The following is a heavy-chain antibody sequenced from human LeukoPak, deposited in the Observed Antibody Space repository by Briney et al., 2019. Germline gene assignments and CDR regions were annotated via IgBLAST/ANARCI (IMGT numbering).Heavy chain of an antibody. CDR3: ALVPRYSTTWSTFDY. CDR1: GVTFSTYG. V-gene: IGHV3-30*03. J-gene: IGHJ4*02. CDR2: ISFDGNNQ. D-gene: IGHD6-13*01. Sequence: PGGSLRLSCAASGVTFSTYGMHWVGPAPGKGLDWVAVISFDGNNQYYADSVTGRFTISRDNSKNTLYLQMSGLRTEDTAVYYCALVPRYSTTWSTFDYWGQGTLVTVSS.